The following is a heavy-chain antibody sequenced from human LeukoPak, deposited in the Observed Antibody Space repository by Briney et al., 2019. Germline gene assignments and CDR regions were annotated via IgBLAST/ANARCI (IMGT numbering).Heavy chain of an antibody. CDR1: GFTFSVYW. CDR3: ARDPQYCAGDCHYGRFDY. V-gene: IGHV3-7*01. J-gene: IGHJ4*02. CDR2: IKQGGSEK. D-gene: IGHD2-21*02. Sequence: PGGSLRLSCAASGFTFSVYWMTWVRQAPGKGLEWVANIKQGGSEKYYVDSVKGRFTISRDNAKNSLYLQMNSLRAEDTAVYYCARDPQYCAGDCHYGRFDYWGQGTLVTVSS.